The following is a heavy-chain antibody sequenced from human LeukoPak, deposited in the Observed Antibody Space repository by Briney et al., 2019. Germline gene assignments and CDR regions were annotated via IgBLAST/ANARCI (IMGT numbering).Heavy chain of an antibody. J-gene: IGHJ6*04. D-gene: IGHD3-3*01. CDR3: AGIPVFGVVLHQEPV. CDR1: GYTFTSYD. Sequence: ASVKVSCKASGYTFTSYDINWVRQATGQGLEWMGVFIPILGTANSTQKCQDRVTITADISTNTAYMELSSLRSEDTAVYFCAGIPVFGVVLHQEPVWGKGTTVTVSS. CDR2: FIPILGTA. V-gene: IGHV1-69*10.